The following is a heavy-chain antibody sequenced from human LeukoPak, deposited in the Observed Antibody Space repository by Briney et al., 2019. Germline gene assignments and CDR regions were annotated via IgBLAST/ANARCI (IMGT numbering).Heavy chain of an antibody. D-gene: IGHD3-16*01. Sequence: ASVKVSCKASGYTITSYGIAWVRQAPGQGLQWMGWISANNGDTSYSQKLQGRVTMTTDTSTNTAYMELRSLTSDDTAVYYCARDPPGLTLGSPGDYWGQGTLVIVSS. CDR2: ISANNGDT. CDR1: GYTITSYG. J-gene: IGHJ4*02. CDR3: ARDPPGLTLGSPGDY. V-gene: IGHV1-18*01.